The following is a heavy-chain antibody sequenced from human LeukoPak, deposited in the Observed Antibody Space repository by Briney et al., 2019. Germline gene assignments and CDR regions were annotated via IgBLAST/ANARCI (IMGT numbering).Heavy chain of an antibody. J-gene: IGHJ5*02. CDR1: GYTFTGSY. CDR2: INTNSGGT. V-gene: IGHV1-2*02. Sequence: GASVKVSFKASGYTFTGSYMHWVRQAPGQGLEWKGWINTNSGGTNYAQKIQGRLTMTRDTSISTAYMELSRLRSDDTAVYYCARDPGYSYGLDPWGQGTLVTVSS. D-gene: IGHD5-18*01. CDR3: ARDPGYSYGLDP.